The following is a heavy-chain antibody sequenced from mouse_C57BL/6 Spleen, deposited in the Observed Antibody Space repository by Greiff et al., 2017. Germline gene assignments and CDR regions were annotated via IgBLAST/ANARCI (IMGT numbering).Heavy chain of an antibody. J-gene: IGHJ2*01. Sequence: EVQLQQSGPELVKPGASVKISCKASGYTFTDYYMNWVKQSHGKSLEWIGDINPNNGGTSYNQKFKGKATLTVDKSSSTAYMELRSLTSEDSAVYYCARSKKTRWLLFDYWGQGTTLTVSS. CDR3: ARSKKTRWLLFDY. V-gene: IGHV1-26*01. CDR2: INPNNGGT. CDR1: GYTFTDYY. D-gene: IGHD2-3*01.